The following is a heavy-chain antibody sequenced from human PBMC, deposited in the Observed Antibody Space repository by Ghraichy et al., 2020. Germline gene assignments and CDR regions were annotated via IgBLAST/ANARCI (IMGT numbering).Heavy chain of an antibody. CDR2: ISSSSSYI. Sequence: ETLSLTCAASGFTFSSYSMNWVRQAPGKRLEWVSSISSSSSYIDYADSVKGRFTISRGNAKNSLYLQMNSLRAEDTAVYYCARVGCSGGTCYSYDAFDVWGQGTMVTVSS. D-gene: IGHD2-15*01. CDR1: GFTFSSYS. V-gene: IGHV3-21*01. CDR3: ARVGCSGGTCYSYDAFDV. J-gene: IGHJ3*01.